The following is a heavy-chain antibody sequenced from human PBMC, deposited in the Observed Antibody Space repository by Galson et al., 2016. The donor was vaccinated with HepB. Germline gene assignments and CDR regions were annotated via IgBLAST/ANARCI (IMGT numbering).Heavy chain of an antibody. CDR3: ARGIGYNNGYDEGYYFDY. V-gene: IGHV4-61*02. J-gene: IGHJ4*01. Sequence: TLSLTCAVSGDSISSGSHCWSWIRQSAGKGLEWVGRIYNRGPTGTNFNPSLKSRVTISLDMVQNQFSLKMTSVTAADTAVYYFARGIGYNNGYDEGYYFDYWGLGTEVIVSA. CDR2: IYNRG. D-gene: IGHD5-12*01. CDR1: GDSISSGSHC.